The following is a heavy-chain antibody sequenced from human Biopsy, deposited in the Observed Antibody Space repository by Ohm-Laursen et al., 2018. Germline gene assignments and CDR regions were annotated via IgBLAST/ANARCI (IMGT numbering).Heavy chain of an antibody. D-gene: IGHD3-22*01. CDR3: ARDRGYYSDRTVPGYFDL. CDR2: VYYTGST. V-gene: IGHV4-59*01. CDR1: GDSISSYY. Sequence: GTLSLTCTVSGDSISSYYWSWIRQPPGKGLEWIGYVYYTGSTDYNPSLQSRVTISVDTSKNHFSLRLRSVTPADTAIYCARDRGYYSDRTVPGYFDLWGRGTLVTVSP. J-gene: IGHJ2*01.